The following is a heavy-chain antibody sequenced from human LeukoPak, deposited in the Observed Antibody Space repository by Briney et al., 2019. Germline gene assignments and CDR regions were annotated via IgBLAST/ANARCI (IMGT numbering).Heavy chain of an antibody. V-gene: IGHV3-7*03. CDR2: IKEDGSVK. Sequence: GGSLRLSCTASGFTFSSHWMTWVRQPPGKGLEWVANIKEDGSVKYYVDSVKGRFTISRDNTKNALYLQMNSLRADDTAVYFCARDSTWRLDYWGQGTLVSVSS. D-gene: IGHD5-12*01. CDR3: ARDSTWRLDY. CDR1: GFTFSSHW. J-gene: IGHJ4*02.